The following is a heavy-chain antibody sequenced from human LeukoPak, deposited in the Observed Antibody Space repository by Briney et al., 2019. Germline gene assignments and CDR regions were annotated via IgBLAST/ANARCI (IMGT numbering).Heavy chain of an antibody. CDR3: AMGVDRSSWYLFDY. CDR2: FDPEDGET. D-gene: IGHD6-13*01. Sequence: GASVKVSCKLSGDTLSDLSIHWVRQAPGKGLEWMGGFDPEDGETVYAQKFQGRVTVTEDTSTDTAYMEVTNLRSDDTAVYYCAMGVDRSSWYLFDYWGQGALVTVSS. CDR1: GDTLSDLS. J-gene: IGHJ4*02. V-gene: IGHV1-24*01.